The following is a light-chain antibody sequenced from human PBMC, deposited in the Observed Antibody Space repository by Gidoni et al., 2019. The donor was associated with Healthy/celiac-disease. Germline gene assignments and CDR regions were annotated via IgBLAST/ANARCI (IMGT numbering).Light chain of an antibody. CDR2: KAS. CDR3: QQYQGT. CDR1: QSISSW. V-gene: IGKV1-5*03. J-gene: IGKJ2*01. Sequence: DIKMTQSPSTLSASVGDRVTITCRASQSISSWLAWYQQKPGKAPKLLIYKASSLESGVPSRFSGSGSGTEFTLTTSSLQPDDFATYYCQQYQGTFGQGTKLEIK.